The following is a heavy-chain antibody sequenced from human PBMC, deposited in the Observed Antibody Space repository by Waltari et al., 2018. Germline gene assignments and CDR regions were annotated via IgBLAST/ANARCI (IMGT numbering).Heavy chain of an antibody. J-gene: IGHJ4*02. CDR2: ISGSGGST. Sequence: EVQLLESGGGLVQPGGSLRLSCAASGFTFSSYAMSWVRQAPGKGLEWVSAISGSGGSTYYADSVKGRFTISRDNSKNTLYLQMNSLRAEDTAVYYCAKLLRGSGYYDSSGFDYWGQGTLVTVSS. CDR1: GFTFSSYA. V-gene: IGHV3-23*01. CDR3: AKLLRGSGYYDSSGFDY. D-gene: IGHD3-22*01.